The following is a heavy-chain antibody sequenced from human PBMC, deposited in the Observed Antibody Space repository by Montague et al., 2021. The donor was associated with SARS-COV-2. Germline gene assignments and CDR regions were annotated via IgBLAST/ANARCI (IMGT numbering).Heavy chain of an antibody. CDR2: INHRGTS. D-gene: IGHD2/OR15-2a*01. J-gene: IGHJ4*02. V-gene: IGHV4-34*01. CDR1: GGSFSDYF. CDR3: ESARQYFNITVVVMTGGEYYFDY. Sequence: SETLSLTCAVYGGSFSDYFWTWIRQPPGKGLEWIGEINHRGTSNCNPSLKSRVSISVDTSKNQFSLYLGSVTAADTAVYYCESARQYFNITVVVMTGGEYYFDYWGQGTMVTVSS.